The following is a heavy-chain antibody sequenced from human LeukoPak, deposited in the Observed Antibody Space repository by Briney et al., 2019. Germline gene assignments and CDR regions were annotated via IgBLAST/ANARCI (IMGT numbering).Heavy chain of an antibody. D-gene: IGHD4-17*01. CDR1: GFTFSSYS. CDR3: ARVERPGDYLYYGMDV. V-gene: IGHV3-21*01. CDR2: ISSSSSYI. Sequence: PGGSLRLSCAASGFTFSSYSMNWVRQAPGKGLEWVSSISSSSSYIYYADSVKGRFTISRDNAKNSLYLQMNSLRAEDTAVYYCARVERPGDYLYYGMDVWGQGTTVTVSS. J-gene: IGHJ6*02.